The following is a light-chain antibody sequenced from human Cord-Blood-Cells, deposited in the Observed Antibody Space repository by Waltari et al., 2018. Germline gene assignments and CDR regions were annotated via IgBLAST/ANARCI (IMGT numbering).Light chain of an antibody. CDR1: QSISSW. CDR2: DAS. Sequence: DIQMTQSPSTLPASVGARVTITCRASQSISSWLAWYQQKPGKAPKLLIYDASSLESGVPSRFSGSGSGTEFTLTISSLQPDDFATYYCQQYNSYWTFGQGTKVEIK. J-gene: IGKJ1*01. CDR3: QQYNSYWT. V-gene: IGKV1-5*01.